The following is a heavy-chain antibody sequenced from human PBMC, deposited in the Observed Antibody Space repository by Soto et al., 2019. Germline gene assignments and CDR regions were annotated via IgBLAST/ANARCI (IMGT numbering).Heavy chain of an antibody. D-gene: IGHD6-13*01. CDR3: ARYRREAVAGYTLDN. V-gene: IGHV4-59*01. J-gene: IGHJ4*02. CDR1: GGSISSNY. Sequence: PSETLSLTCTVSGGSISSNYWTWIRQPPGKGLEWIGYVYNSGSTNYNPSLKSRVTIPEDTSKSQFSLKVHSMTAADTAVYYCARYRREAVAGYTLDNWGQGILVTVSS. CDR2: VYNSGST.